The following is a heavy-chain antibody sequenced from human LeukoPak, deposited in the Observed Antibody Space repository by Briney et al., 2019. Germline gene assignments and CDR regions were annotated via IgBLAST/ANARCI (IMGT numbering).Heavy chain of an antibody. V-gene: IGHV3-53*01. Sequence: GGSLRLSCAASGFTVSSNYMSWVRQAPGKGLEWVSVIYSGGSTYYADSVKGRFTISRDNSKNTLYLQMNSLRAEDTAVYYRASHDYGDPNFDYWGQGTLVTVSS. D-gene: IGHD4-17*01. CDR3: ASHDYGDPNFDY. J-gene: IGHJ4*02. CDR2: IYSGGST. CDR1: GFTVSSNY.